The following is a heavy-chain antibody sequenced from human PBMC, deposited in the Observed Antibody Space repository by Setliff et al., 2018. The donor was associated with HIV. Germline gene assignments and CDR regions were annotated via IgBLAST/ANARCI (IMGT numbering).Heavy chain of an antibody. CDR2: MYHSGST. V-gene: IGHV4-38-2*02. CDR1: GGSISSGYY. D-gene: IGHD6-6*01. Sequence: SETLSLTCTVSGGSISSGYYWGWIRQSPGKGLEWIGSMYHSGSTYSNPSLKSRVTMSIDTSKNQLSLKLSSVTAADTAVYYCARAVQLGYFDYWGQGTLVTVSS. J-gene: IGHJ4*02. CDR3: ARAVQLGYFDY.